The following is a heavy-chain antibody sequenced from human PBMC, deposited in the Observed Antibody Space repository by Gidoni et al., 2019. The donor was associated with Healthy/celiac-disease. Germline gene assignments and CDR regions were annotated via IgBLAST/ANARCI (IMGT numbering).Heavy chain of an antibody. J-gene: IGHJ4*02. CDR3: AREGIAAAVSDY. CDR1: GFTFSSYS. Sequence: EVQLVESGGGLVKPGGSLRLSCAASGFTFSSYSMNWVPQAPGKGLGWVSSISSSSSYIYYADSVKGRFTISRDNAKNSLYLQMNSLRAEDTAVYYCAREGIAAAVSDYWGQGTLVTVSS. D-gene: IGHD6-13*01. CDR2: ISSSSSYI. V-gene: IGHV3-21*01.